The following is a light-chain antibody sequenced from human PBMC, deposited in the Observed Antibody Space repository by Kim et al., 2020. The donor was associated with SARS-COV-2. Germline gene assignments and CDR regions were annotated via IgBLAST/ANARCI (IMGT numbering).Light chain of an antibody. CDR3: QQYSSFPYT. CDR2: AAS. Sequence: SASVGDRVTITCRASQTIANYLVWFQQKSGKAPKSLIYAASTLHTGVPSRFSGSRSGTAFTLTISSLQPEDFATYYCQQYSSFPYTLGQGTKLEI. V-gene: IGKV1-16*01. J-gene: IGKJ2*01. CDR1: QTIANY.